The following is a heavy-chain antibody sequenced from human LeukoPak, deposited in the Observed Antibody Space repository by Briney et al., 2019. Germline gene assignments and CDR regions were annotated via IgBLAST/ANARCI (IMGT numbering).Heavy chain of an antibody. CDR2: INHSGST. CDR3: ARRITIFGVVGYFDY. D-gene: IGHD3-3*01. Sequence: SETLSLTCAVYGGSFSGYYWSWIRQPPGKGLEWIGEINHSGSTNYNPSLKSRVTISVDTSKNQFSLKLSSVTAADTAVYYCARRITIFGVVGYFDYWGQGTLVTVSS. J-gene: IGHJ4*02. CDR1: GGSFSGYY. V-gene: IGHV4-34*01.